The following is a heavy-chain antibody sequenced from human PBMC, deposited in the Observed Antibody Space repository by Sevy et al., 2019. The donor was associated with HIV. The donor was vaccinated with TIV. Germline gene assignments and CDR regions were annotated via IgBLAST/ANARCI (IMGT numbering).Heavy chain of an antibody. V-gene: IGHV3-23*01. CDR2: ITGSGSKT. D-gene: IGHD7-27*01. J-gene: IGHJ5*02. CDR1: GFTFSGYA. Sequence: GGSLRLSCAASGFTFSGYAMSWVRQAPGKGLEWISLITGSGSKTYYADSVKGRFTISRDNSKNAVNLQMNSLGVEDTAIYYCAKETWGLFDPCGQGILVTVSS. CDR3: AKETWGLFDP.